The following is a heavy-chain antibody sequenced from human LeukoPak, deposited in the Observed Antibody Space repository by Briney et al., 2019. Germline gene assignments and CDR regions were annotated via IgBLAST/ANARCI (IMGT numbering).Heavy chain of an antibody. Sequence: ASVKVSCKASGCTFTGYYMHWVRQAPGQGLEWMGRINPNSGGTNYAQKFQGRVTMTRDTSISTAYMELSRLRSDDTAVYYCARRFIAAAGKYYFDYWGQGTLVTVS. CDR1: GCTFTGYY. V-gene: IGHV1-2*06. J-gene: IGHJ4*02. D-gene: IGHD6-13*01. CDR3: ARRFIAAAGKYYFDY. CDR2: INPNSGGT.